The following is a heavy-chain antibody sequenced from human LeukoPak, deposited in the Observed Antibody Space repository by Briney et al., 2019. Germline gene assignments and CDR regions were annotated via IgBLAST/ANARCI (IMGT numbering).Heavy chain of an antibody. CDR3: AKVPVMKPQFYFDY. Sequence: GGSLRLSCAASGFTFDDYAMHWVRQAPGKGLEWVSGISWNSGSIGYADSVKGRFTISRDNAKNSLYLQMNSLRAEDTAVYYCAKVPVMKPQFYFDYWGQGTLVTVSS. J-gene: IGHJ4*02. CDR2: ISWNSGSI. CDR1: GFTFDDYA. V-gene: IGHV3-9*01. D-gene: IGHD2-21*01.